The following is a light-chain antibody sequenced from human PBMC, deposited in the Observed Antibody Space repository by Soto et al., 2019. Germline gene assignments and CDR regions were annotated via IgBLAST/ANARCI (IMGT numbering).Light chain of an antibody. CDR3: SSYAGSSTFV. J-gene: IGLJ1*01. Sequence: QSALTQPASVSGSPGQSITISCTGTSSDVGSYNLVSWYQQHPGKAPKLMIYEGSKRPSGVSNRFSGSKSGNTASLTLSGLQAEDEADYYCSSYAGSSTFVFGTGTKVPVL. CDR1: SSDVGSYNL. V-gene: IGLV2-23*01. CDR2: EGS.